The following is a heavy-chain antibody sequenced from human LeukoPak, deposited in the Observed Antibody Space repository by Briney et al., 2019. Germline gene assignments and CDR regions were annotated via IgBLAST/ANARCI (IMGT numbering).Heavy chain of an antibody. CDR1: GYTFTSYA. V-gene: IGHV1-3*01. CDR3: ARHLIAVAVYSYYYGVDV. J-gene: IGHJ6*02. CDR2: INAGNGNT. Sequence: ASVKVSCKASGYTFTSYAMHWVRQAPGQRLERMGWINAGNGNTKYSQKFQGRVAITRDTFATTAYMELSSLRSEDTAVYYCARHLIAVAVYSYYYGVDVWGQGTTVTVSS. D-gene: IGHD6-19*01.